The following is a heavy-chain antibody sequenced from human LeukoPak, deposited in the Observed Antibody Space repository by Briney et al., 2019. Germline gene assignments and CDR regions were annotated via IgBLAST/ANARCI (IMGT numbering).Heavy chain of an antibody. J-gene: IGHJ4*02. V-gene: IGHV1-46*01. CDR1: GYTFTSNY. Sequence: ASVNVSCKASGYTFTSNYIHWVRQAPGQGLEWMGMIYPRDGSTSYAQKFQGRVTVTRDTSTSTVHMELSGLRSEDTAVYYCARDQEGFDYWGQGTLVTVSS. CDR2: IYPRDGST. CDR3: ARDQEGFDY.